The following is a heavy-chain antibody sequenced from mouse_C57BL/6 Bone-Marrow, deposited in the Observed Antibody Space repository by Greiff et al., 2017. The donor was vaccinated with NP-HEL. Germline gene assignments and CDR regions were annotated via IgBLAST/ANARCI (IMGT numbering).Heavy chain of an antibody. CDR2: IRSKSNNYAT. CDR3: VRHYYGSSRYAMDY. Sequence: GGGLVQPKGSLKLSCAASGFSFNTYAMNWVRQAPGKGLEWVARIRSKSNNYATYYADSVKDRFTISRDDSESMLYLQMNNLKTEDTAMYYCVRHYYGSSRYAMDYWGQGTSVTVSS. D-gene: IGHD1-1*01. CDR1: GFSFNTYA. J-gene: IGHJ4*01. V-gene: IGHV10-1*01.